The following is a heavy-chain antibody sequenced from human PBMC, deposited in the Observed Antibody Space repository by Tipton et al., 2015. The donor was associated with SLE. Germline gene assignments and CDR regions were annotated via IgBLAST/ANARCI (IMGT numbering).Heavy chain of an antibody. V-gene: IGHV3-30*04. Sequence: SLRLSCALSGITVRGLPFHWVRQPPGKGLEWVAVIAHDGEHGIYADSVRGRFTVSRDYAQNTLYLQINSLGDDDTAVYYCAIDRNAGHLYYWGQGTPVTVSS. J-gene: IGHJ4*02. CDR3: AIDRNAGHLYY. CDR2: IAHDGEHG. CDR1: GITVRGLP. D-gene: IGHD2-8*01.